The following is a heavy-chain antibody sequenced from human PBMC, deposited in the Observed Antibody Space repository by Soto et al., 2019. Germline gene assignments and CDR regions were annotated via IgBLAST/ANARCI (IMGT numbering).Heavy chain of an antibody. CDR1: GFTFSSYG. CDR2: ISYDGSNK. CDR3: AKGLAMADPLGY. D-gene: IGHD5-18*01. J-gene: IGHJ4*02. V-gene: IGHV3-30*18. Sequence: QVQLVESGGGVVQPGRSLRLSCAASGFTFSSYGMHWVRQAPGKGLEWVAVISYDGSNKYYADSVKGRFTISRDNSKNTLYLQMNSLRAEDTAVYYCAKGLAMADPLGYWGQGTLVTVSS.